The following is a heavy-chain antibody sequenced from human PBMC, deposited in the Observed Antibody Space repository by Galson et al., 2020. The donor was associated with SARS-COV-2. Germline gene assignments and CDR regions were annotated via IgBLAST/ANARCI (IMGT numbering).Heavy chain of an antibody. CDR2: ISGSGGST. V-gene: IGHV3-23*01. D-gene: IGHD3-10*01. CDR1: GFTFSSYA. Sequence: GGSLRLSCAASGFTFSSYAMSWVRQAPGKGLEWVSAISGSGGSTYYADSVKGRFTISRDNSKNTLYLQMNSLRAEDTAVYYCAKDYMVRADNYYYYYGMDVWGQGTTVTVSS. CDR3: AKDYMVRADNYYYYYGMDV. J-gene: IGHJ6*02.